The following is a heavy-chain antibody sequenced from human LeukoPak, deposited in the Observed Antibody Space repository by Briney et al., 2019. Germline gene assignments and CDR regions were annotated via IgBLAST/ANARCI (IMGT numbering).Heavy chain of an antibody. J-gene: IGHJ6*02. Sequence: GRSLRLSCAPSGFTFSSYGMRWVRQAPGKGLGWVAVISYDGSNKNYADSVKGRFTISRDNSKNTLYLQMNSMRAEDTAVYYCAKDCVGSGVYYYYGMDVWGQGTTVTVSS. CDR2: ISYDGSNK. CDR3: AKDCVGSGVYYYYGMDV. V-gene: IGHV3-30*18. CDR1: GFTFSSYG. D-gene: IGHD1-26*01.